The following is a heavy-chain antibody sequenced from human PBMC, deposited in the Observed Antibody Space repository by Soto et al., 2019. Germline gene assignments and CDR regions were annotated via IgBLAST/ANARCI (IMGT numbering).Heavy chain of an antibody. V-gene: IGHV4-31*03. Sequence: LSLTCTVAEGYSGCGVYYLSWKHQHPGKGLEWIGYIYYSGSTYYNPSLKSRVTISVDTSKNQFSLKLSSVTAADTAVYYCARVVGYSSRWFDYWGQGILVTVSS. CDR2: IYYSGST. D-gene: IGHD6-13*01. CDR1: EGYSGCGVYY. J-gene: IGHJ4*02. CDR3: ARVVGYSSRWFDY.